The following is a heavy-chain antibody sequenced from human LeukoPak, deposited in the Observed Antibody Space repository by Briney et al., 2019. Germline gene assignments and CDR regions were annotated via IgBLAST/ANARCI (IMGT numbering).Heavy chain of an antibody. D-gene: IGHD3-10*01. CDR1: GGSISSSSYY. V-gene: IGHV4-39*01. CDR2: IYYSGST. J-gene: IGHJ4*02. CDR3: ARAITMVRGVIIAGFDY. Sequence: PSETLSLTCTVSGGSISSSSYYWGWIRQPPGKGLEWIGCIYYSGSTYYNPSLKSRVTISVDTSKNQFSLKLSSVTAADTAVYYCARAITMVRGVIIAGFDYWGQGTLVTVSS.